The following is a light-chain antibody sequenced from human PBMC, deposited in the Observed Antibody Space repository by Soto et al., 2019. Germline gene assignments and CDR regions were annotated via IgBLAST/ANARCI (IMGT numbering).Light chain of an antibody. V-gene: IGKV3-11*01. CDR3: QQRSDLWT. J-gene: IGKJ1*01. Sequence: EIVLTQSPATLSLSPGERATLSCGASQSVSSYLAWYQQTPGQAPRLLIYDASNRATGIPDRFSGSGSGTDFTLTISSLDPEDFAVYYCQQRSDLWTFGQGTKVEIK. CDR2: DAS. CDR1: QSVSSY.